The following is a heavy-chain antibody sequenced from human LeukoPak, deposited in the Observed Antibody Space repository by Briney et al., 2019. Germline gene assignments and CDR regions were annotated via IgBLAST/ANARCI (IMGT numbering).Heavy chain of an antibody. CDR2: INHSGST. D-gene: IGHD3-3*01. Sequence: PWETLSLTCAVYGGSFSGYYWSWIRQPTGKGLEWIGEINHSGSTNYNPSLKSRVTISVDTSKNQFSLKLSSVTAADTAVYYCARGPIAAYYVNPMKNWFDPWGQGTLVTVSS. CDR1: GGSFSGYY. CDR3: ARGPIAAYYVNPMKNWFDP. V-gene: IGHV4-34*01. J-gene: IGHJ5*02.